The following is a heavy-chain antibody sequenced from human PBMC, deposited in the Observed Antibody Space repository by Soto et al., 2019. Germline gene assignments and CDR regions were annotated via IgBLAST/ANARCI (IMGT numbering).Heavy chain of an antibody. J-gene: IGHJ4*02. V-gene: IGHV3-21*04. CDR2: ISSSGSDT. Sequence: GGSLRLSCAASGFTFSSYSMNWVRQAPGKGLEWVSGISSSGSDTYYADSVKGRFTISRDNSKNTLYLQMNSLRAEDTAVYYCAREVWGAAAGGFDYWGQGTLVTVSS. D-gene: IGHD6-13*01. CDR3: AREVWGAAAGGFDY. CDR1: GFTFSSYS.